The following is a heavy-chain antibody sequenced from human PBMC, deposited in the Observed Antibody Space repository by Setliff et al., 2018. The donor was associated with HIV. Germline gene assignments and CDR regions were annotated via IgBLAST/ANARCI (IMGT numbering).Heavy chain of an antibody. CDR1: TDSFSNRGFY. D-gene: IGHD6-13*01. CDR3: ARDRPSSSWYFNAFDI. CDR2: VYYSGST. V-gene: IGHV4-39*07. J-gene: IGHJ3*02. Sequence: SETLSLTCTVSTDSFSNRGFYWGWVRQPPGRGLEWIGSVYYSGSTYYNPSLKSRVTISVDTSKNQLSLKLTSVTAADTAVYYCARDRPSSSWYFNAFDIWGQGTMVTVSS.